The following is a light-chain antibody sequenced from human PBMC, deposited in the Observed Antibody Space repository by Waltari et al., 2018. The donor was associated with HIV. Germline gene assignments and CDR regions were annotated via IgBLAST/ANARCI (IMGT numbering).Light chain of an antibody. V-gene: IGLV1-47*01. CDR2: RNN. J-gene: IGLJ2*01. CDR1: SSHIRNNH. Sequence: PGQRVTISCSGSSSHIRNNHVYSYRQLPGLAPRLLIYRNNQRPSGVPDRFSGSKSGTSASLAISGLRSEDEADYYCATWGGSLSGPVVFGGGTKLTVL. CDR3: ATWGGSLSGPVV.